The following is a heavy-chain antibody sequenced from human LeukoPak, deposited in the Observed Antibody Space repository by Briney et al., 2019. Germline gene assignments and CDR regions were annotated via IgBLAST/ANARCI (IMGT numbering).Heavy chain of an antibody. V-gene: IGHV3-21*01. CDR3: ARVALTIFGVVIINDAFDI. D-gene: IGHD3-3*01. CDR1: GFTFSSYS. J-gene: IGHJ3*02. Sequence: PGGSLRLSCAASGFTFSSYSMNWVRQAPGKGLEWVSSISSSSSYIYYADSVKGRFTISRDNAKNSLYLQMNSLRAEDTAVYYCARVALTIFGVVIINDAFDIWGQGTMVTVSS. CDR2: ISSSSSYI.